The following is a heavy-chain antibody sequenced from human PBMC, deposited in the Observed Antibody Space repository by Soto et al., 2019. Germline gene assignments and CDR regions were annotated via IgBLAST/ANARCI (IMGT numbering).Heavy chain of an antibody. CDR1: GFSLSTSGVG. V-gene: IGHV2-5*02. Sequence: QITLKESGPTLVKPTQTLTLTCTFSGFSLSTSGVGLCWIRQPPGKALEWLSVIYWDDSYHYSPSLRSRLTITKDTSKNQVVLTMTNMDPVDTATYYCAHKGYGDYPLDSWGQGTLVTVSS. CDR3: AHKGYGDYPLDS. CDR2: IYWDDSY. D-gene: IGHD4-17*01. J-gene: IGHJ4*02.